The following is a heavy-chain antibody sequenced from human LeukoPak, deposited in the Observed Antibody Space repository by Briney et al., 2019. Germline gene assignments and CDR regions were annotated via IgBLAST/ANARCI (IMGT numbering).Heavy chain of an antibody. Sequence: SETLSLTCAVYGGSFSGYYWSWIRQPPGKGLEWIGEINHSGSTNYNPSLKSRVTISVDTSKNQFSLKLSSVTAADTAVYYCASSSYYYGSGRHDYWGQGTLVTVSS. CDR3: ASSSYYYGSGRHDY. D-gene: IGHD3-10*01. CDR1: GGSFSGYY. J-gene: IGHJ4*02. V-gene: IGHV4-34*01. CDR2: INHSGST.